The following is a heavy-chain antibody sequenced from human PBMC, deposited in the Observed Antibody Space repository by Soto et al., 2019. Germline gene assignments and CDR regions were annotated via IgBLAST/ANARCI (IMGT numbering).Heavy chain of an antibody. CDR2: ISGSGGST. V-gene: IGHV3-23*01. CDR1: GFTFSSYA. J-gene: IGHJ4*02. D-gene: IGHD5-12*01. Sequence: EVQLSESGGGLVQPGGSLRLSCAASGFTFSSYAMSWVRQAPGKGLEWVSGISGSGGSTYHADSVKGRFTISRDNSKNTLYLQINSLRAEDTAAYYCAKDRYSVKTRDFDYWGQGTLVTGSS. CDR3: AKDRYSVKTRDFDY.